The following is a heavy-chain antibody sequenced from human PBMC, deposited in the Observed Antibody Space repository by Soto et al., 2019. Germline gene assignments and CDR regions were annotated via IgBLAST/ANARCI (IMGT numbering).Heavy chain of an antibody. Sequence: EVQLLESGGGLVQPAGSLRLSYAASGFTFRIYAMSWVRQLPGKGQEWVSTISDSADSAYYADYVKGRFTMSRDNAKNRVYLPINSLRAEDTAVYYCASPCGSKIGDTIALCGQGTTVTVSS. CDR2: ISDSADSA. CDR1: GFTFRIYA. D-gene: IGHD2-2*01. V-gene: IGHV3-23*01. CDR3: ASPCGSKIGDTIAL. J-gene: IGHJ6*02.